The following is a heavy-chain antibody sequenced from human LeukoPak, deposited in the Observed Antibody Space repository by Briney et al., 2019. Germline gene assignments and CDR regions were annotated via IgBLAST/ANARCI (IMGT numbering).Heavy chain of an antibody. V-gene: IGHV3-23*01. CDR2: ISGSGGST. Sequence: PGGSLRLSCAASGFIFSTYEMNWVRQAPGKGLEWVSAISGSGGSTYYADSVKGRFTISRDNSKNTLYLQMNSLRAEDTAVYYCAKSGVAAAGTRYFDYWGQGTLVTVSS. CDR1: GFIFSTYE. D-gene: IGHD6-13*01. CDR3: AKSGVAAAGTRYFDY. J-gene: IGHJ4*02.